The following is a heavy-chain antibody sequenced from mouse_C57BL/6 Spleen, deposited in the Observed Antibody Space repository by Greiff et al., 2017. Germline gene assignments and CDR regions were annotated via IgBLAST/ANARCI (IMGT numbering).Heavy chain of an antibody. D-gene: IGHD1-1*01. Sequence: VQLQQSGAELVKPGASVKLSCKASGYTFTEYTIHWVKQRSGQGLEWIGWFYPGSGSIKYNEKFKDKATLTAGKSSSTVYMEVSRLTSEDSAVYFCARHEDNYYGSSYWYFDVWGTGTTVTVSS. J-gene: IGHJ1*03. CDR3: ARHEDNYYGSSYWYFDV. CDR1: GYTFTEYT. V-gene: IGHV1-62-2*01. CDR2: FYPGSGSI.